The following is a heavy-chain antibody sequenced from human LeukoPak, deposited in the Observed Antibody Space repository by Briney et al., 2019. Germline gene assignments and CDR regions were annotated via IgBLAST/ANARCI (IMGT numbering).Heavy chain of an antibody. D-gene: IGHD2-2*01. V-gene: IGHV1-69*06. J-gene: IGHJ4*02. Sequence: SVKVSCKASGGTFSSYAISWVRQAPGQGLEWMGRIIPIFGTANYAQKFQGRVTITADKSTSTAYMELSSLRSEDTAVYYCARDKGEKYQLLSGWGQGTLVTVSS. CDR1: GGTFSSYA. CDR2: IIPIFGTA. CDR3: ARDKGEKYQLLSG.